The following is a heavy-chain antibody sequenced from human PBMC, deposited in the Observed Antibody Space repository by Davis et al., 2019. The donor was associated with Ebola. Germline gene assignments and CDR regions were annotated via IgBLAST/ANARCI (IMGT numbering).Heavy chain of an antibody. CDR1: GFTFDKYW. J-gene: IGHJ4*02. CDR2: MKEDGSGK. D-gene: IGHD1-7*01. V-gene: IGHV3-7*01. CDR3: ARDNWNYVGFDY. Sequence: GESLKISCEVSGFTFDKYWMSWVRQAPGKGLEWVANMKEDGSGKYYVDSVKGRFIISRDNAKNSVYLQMNSLRAEDTAVYYCARDNWNYVGFDYWGQGTLVSVSS.